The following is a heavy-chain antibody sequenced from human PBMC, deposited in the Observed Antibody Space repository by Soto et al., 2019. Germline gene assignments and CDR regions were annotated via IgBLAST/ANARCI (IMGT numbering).Heavy chain of an antibody. V-gene: IGHV3-23*01. J-gene: IGHJ4*02. D-gene: IGHD3-3*01. CDR3: AKDPIYDFWSGWPPDDY. CDR2: ISGSGGST. Sequence: GGSLRLSCAASGFTFSSYAMSWVRQAPGKGLEWVSAISGSGGSTYYADSVKGRFTISRDNSKNTLYLQMNSLRAEDTAVYYCAKDPIYDFWSGWPPDDYWGRGTLVTVSS. CDR1: GFTFSSYA.